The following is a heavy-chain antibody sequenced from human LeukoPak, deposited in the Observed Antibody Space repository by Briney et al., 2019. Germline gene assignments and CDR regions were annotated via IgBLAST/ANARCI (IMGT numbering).Heavy chain of an antibody. CDR3: ARDRHGYFDY. CDR2: IYYSGST. J-gene: IGHJ4*02. V-gene: IGHV4-31*03. CDR1: GGSISSGGYY. Sequence: PSETLSLTCTVSGGSISSGGYYWRWIRQHPGKGLEWIGYIYYSGSTYYNPSLKSRVTISVDTSKNQFSLKLSSVTAADTAVYYCARDRHGYFDYWGQGTLVTVSS.